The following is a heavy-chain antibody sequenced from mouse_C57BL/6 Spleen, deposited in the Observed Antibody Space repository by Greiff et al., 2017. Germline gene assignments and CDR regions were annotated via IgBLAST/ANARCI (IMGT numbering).Heavy chain of an antibody. CDR2: INPSNGGT. V-gene: IGHV1-53*01. CDR1: GYTFTSYW. CDR3: ARATCDNSDGAVTWFAC. Sequence: QVQLKQPGTELVKPGASVKLSCKASGYTFTSYWMHWVKQRPGQGLEWIGNINPSNGGTNYNEKFKSKATLTVDKSYSTAYMQLSSLSSEDSAVDYCARATCDNSDGAVTWFACWGQGTLVTVSA. D-gene: IGHD2-2*01. J-gene: IGHJ3*01.